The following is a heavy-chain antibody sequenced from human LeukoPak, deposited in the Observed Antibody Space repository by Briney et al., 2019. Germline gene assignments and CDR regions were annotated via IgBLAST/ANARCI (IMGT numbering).Heavy chain of an antibody. CDR3: THLGYSSSWYWYFDL. Sequence: SGPTLVKPTRTLTLTCIFSGFSLSTGGVGVGWIRQPPGKALEWLALIYWDGDKRYSPSLKSRLTITKDTSKNQVVLAMTNMDPVDTATYYCTHLGYSSSWYWYFDLWGRGTLVTVSS. CDR1: GFSLSTGGVG. J-gene: IGHJ2*01. V-gene: IGHV2-5*02. D-gene: IGHD6-13*01. CDR2: IYWDGDK.